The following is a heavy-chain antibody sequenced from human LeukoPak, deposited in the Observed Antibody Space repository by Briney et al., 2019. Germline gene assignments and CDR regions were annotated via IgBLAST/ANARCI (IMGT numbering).Heavy chain of an antibody. J-gene: IGHJ3*02. CDR1: GGSMNSYY. Sequence: PSETLSLTCTVSGGSMNSYYXXXXXXXXXXXXXXIGYXFYTGGXIXXXXSXXXRXXISVDTSKNQFSLMLTSVTAADTAVYYCARQPANTAAFDIWAPGTMVTVS. CDR3: ARQPANTAAFDI. V-gene: IGHV4-59*08. CDR2: XFYTGGX. D-gene: IGHD5-18*01.